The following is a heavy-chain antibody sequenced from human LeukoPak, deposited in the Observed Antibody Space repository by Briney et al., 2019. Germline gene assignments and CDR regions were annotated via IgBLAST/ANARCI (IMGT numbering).Heavy chain of an antibody. V-gene: IGHV1-18*01. CDR3: ATHCSGVSCYGSDGP. D-gene: IGHD2-15*01. CDR2: ISAYNSDT. J-gene: IGHJ5*02. Sequence: EASVKVSCKASGYNFAGSGISWVRQASGQGLEWVGWISAYNSDTNHAQELHGRVTLTTTTPTTTAYMELRSLRSDDTAVYYCATHCSGVSCYGSDGPWGQGTLVTVSS. CDR1: GYNFAGSG.